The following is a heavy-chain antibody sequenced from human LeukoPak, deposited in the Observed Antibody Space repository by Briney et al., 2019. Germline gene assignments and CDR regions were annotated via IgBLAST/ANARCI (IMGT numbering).Heavy chain of an antibody. V-gene: IGHV3-30*02. CDR1: GFNFRESG. CDR3: AKDSSGRYTLLLVDY. Sequence: GGSLRLSCAASGFNFRESGMQWVRQAPGKGLEWVAFIEFDGSINSYAESAKGRFTLSRENSKNTLYLQMNSLRAEDTAVYYCAKDSSGRYTLLLVDYWGQGTLVTVSS. CDR2: IEFDGSIN. D-gene: IGHD6-19*01. J-gene: IGHJ4*02.